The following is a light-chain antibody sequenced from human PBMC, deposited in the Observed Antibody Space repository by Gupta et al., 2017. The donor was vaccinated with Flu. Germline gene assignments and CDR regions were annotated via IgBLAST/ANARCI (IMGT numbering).Light chain of an antibody. CDR2: KVS. CDR1: QNISVW. J-gene: IGKJ4*01. V-gene: IGKV1-5*03. CDR3: QQDNLYPTT. Sequence: DIQMTQSPSTLSASVGDRVTVTCLASQNISVWLAWFQQKPGKAPKLLIYKVSKLPSGVPSRFSGGGSGTEFTLTISIRQPDDFATDYSQQDNLYPTTFGRGTSVE.